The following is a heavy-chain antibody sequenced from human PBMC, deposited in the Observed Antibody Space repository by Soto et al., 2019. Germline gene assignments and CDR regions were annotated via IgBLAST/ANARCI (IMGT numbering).Heavy chain of an antibody. V-gene: IGHV1-46*01. CDR2: IDPNGAWT. CDR1: GYTVTSYY. CDR3: GGEGAGAAKMFDL. D-gene: IGHD6-19*01. Sequence: QVQVLQSGAEGKEPATSVKVSCKAAGYTVTSYYMPWVRQAPGQGLEWMGLIDPNGAWTPNAQKFQGRLTATRDTPTNTVYMDLYSLTSEDTALYFCGGEGAGAAKMFDLWGQGTLVTVSS. J-gene: IGHJ5*02.